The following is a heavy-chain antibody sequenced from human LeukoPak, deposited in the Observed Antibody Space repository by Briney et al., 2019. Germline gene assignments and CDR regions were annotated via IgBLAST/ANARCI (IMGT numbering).Heavy chain of an antibody. V-gene: IGHV1-8*03. Sequence: ASVKVSCKASGYSFTSYDINWVRQATGQGLGWMGWTNPKRGDTGYAQKFQGRVAITRNTSISTAYTELSSLRSEDPAVYYCARGLWGDFWSEDSYYYYIDVWGEGTTVTVSS. CDR3: ARGLWGDFWSEDSYYYYIDV. J-gene: IGHJ6*03. D-gene: IGHD3-3*01. CDR2: TNPKRGDT. CDR1: GYSFTSYD.